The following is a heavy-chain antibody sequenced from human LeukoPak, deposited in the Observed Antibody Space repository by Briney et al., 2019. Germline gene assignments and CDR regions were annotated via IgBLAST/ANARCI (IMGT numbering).Heavy chain of an antibody. CDR2: IYHSGST. D-gene: IGHD6-19*01. Sequence: PSETLSLTCTVSGYSISSGYYWGWIRQPPGKGLEWIGSIYHSGSTYYNPSLKSRVTISVDTSKNQFSLKLSSVTAADTAVYYCARHHFGFVAVAGTGSHYMDVWGKGTTVTISS. V-gene: IGHV4-38-2*02. CDR1: GYSISSGYY. CDR3: ARHHFGFVAVAGTGSHYMDV. J-gene: IGHJ6*03.